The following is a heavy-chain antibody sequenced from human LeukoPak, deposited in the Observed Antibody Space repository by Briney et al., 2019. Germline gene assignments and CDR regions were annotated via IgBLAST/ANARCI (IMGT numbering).Heavy chain of an antibody. J-gene: IGHJ4*02. CDR3: ARGGDIVVVPAAPYFDY. V-gene: IGHV3-66*01. D-gene: IGHD2-2*01. CDR2: IYSGGST. CDR1: GFTVSSNY. Sequence: GGSLRLSCAASGFTVSSNYMSWVRQAPGKGLEWVSVIYSGGSTYYADSVKGRFTISRDNSKNTLYLQMNSLRAEDTAVYYCARGGDIVVVPAAPYFDYWGQGTLVTVSS.